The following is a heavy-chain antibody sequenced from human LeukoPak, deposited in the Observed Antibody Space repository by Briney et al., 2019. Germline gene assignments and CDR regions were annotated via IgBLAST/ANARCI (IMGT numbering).Heavy chain of an antibody. V-gene: IGHV4-34*01. J-gene: IGHJ4*02. Sequence: PSETLSLTCAVYGGSFSGYYWSWIRQPPGKGLEWIGEINHSGSTNYNPSLKSRVTISVDTSKNQFSLKLSSVTAADTAVYYCARSRYYDSSGHWGQGTLVTVSS. CDR3: ARSRYYDSSGH. D-gene: IGHD3-22*01. CDR1: GGSFSGYY. CDR2: INHSGST.